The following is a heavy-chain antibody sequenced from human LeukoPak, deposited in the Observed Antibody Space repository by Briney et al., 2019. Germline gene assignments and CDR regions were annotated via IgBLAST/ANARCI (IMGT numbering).Heavy chain of an antibody. CDR1: GYTFTSYG. CDR2: ISAYNGNT. J-gene: IGHJ6*02. V-gene: IGHV1-18*01. Sequence: ASVKVSCKASGYTFTSYGISWVRQAPGQGLEWMGWISAYNGNTNYAQKLQGRVTITADESTSTAYMELSSLRSEDTAVYYCARDDADYYYGMDVWGQGTTVTVSS. CDR3: ARDDADYYYGMDV.